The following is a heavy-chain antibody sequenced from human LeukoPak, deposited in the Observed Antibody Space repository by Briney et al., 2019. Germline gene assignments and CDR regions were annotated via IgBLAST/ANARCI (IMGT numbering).Heavy chain of an antibody. V-gene: IGHV4-59*12. CDR3: ARDAMYSSSSGWFDP. D-gene: IGHD6-6*01. CDR1: GGSISSYY. Sequence: SETLSLTCTVSGGSISSYYWSWIRQPPGKGLEWIGYIYYSGSTNYNPSLKSRVTISVDTSKNQFSLKLSSVTAADTAVYYCARDAMYSSSSGWFDPWGQGTLVTVSS. J-gene: IGHJ5*02. CDR2: IYYSGST.